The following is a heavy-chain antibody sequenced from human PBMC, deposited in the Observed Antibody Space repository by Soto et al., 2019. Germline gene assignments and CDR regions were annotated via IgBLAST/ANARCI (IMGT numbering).Heavy chain of an antibody. D-gene: IGHD3-10*01. Sequence: QVQLVQSGAEVRKPGSSVKVSCQASGDTFNSYAINWVRQAPGQGLEFMGGIIPAFGTANYAQKFQGRVKITADDSTSTAYMELGSLRSEDTAIYYCARVPGTMVRGHYFEQCGQGTLVTVSS. V-gene: IGHV1-69*01. J-gene: IGHJ4*02. CDR1: GDTFNSYA. CDR3: ARVPGTMVRGHYFEQ. CDR2: IIPAFGTA.